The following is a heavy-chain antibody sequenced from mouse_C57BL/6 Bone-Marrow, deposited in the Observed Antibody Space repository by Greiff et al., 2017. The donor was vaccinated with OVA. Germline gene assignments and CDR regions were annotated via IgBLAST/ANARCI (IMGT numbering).Heavy chain of an antibody. CDR1: GYTFTSYG. CDR3: ARRGGNYAAMDY. J-gene: IGHJ4*01. Sequence: VQLQQSGAELARPGASVKLSCKASGYTFTSYGISWVKQRTGQGLEWIGEIYPRSGNTYYNEKFKGKATLTADKSSSTAYMELRSLTSEDSAVYFCARRGGNYAAMDYWGQGTSVTVSS. D-gene: IGHD2-1*01. CDR2: IYPRSGNT. V-gene: IGHV1-81*01.